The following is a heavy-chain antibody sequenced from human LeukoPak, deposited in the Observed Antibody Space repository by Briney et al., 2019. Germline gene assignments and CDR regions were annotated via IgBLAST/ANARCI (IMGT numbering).Heavy chain of an antibody. CDR3: ATDPYGDYAFDY. V-gene: IGHV1-24*01. J-gene: IGHJ4*02. D-gene: IGHD4-17*01. CDR1: GYTLTELS. CDR2: FDPEDGET. Sequence: GASVKVSCKVSGYTLTELSMHWVRQAPGKGLEWMGGFDPEDGETIYAQKFQGRVTMTEDTSTDTAYMELSSLRPEDTAVYYCATDPYGDYAFDYWGQGTLVTVSS.